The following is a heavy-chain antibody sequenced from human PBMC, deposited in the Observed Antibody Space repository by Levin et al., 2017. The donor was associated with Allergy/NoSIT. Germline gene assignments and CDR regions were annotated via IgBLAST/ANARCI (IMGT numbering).Heavy chain of an antibody. D-gene: IGHD3-9*01. CDR3: ADTNYDMGNWFDP. CDR2: IFWDDTQ. CDR1: GFSLRTSGVG. V-gene: IGHV2-5*02. J-gene: IGHJ5*02. Sequence: ESGPTLVKPTQTLTLTCTFSGFSLRTSGVGVGWIRQPPGKALEWLALIFWDDTQRYSPSLKSRPTIRKDTSTKQVILRMTNLGPVDTATYYCADTNYDMGNWFDPWGQGTLVTVSS.